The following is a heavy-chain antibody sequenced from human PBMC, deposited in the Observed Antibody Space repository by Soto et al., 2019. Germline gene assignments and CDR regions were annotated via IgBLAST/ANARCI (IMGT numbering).Heavy chain of an antibody. V-gene: IGHV1-18*01. CDR3: AGDLGGQLVDY. J-gene: IGHJ4*02. CDR2: ISAYNGNT. D-gene: IGHD1-26*01. Sequence: ASVKVSCKASGYTSTSYGISWVRQAPGQGLEWMGWISAYNGNTKNAQKLQGRVTMTTDTSTSTAYMELRSLRSDDTAVYYCAGDLGGQLVDYWGQGTLVTVSS. CDR1: GYTSTSYG.